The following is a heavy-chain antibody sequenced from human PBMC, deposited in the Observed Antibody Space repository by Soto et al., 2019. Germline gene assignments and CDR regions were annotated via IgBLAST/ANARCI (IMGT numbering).Heavy chain of an antibody. Sequence: QTGGSLRLSCSASGFTFSSYAMHWVRQAPGKGLEYVSAISSNGGSTYYADSVKGGFTISRDNSKNTLYLQMSSLRAEDTAVYYCVKAREGIAVAPDYWGQGTLVTVSS. J-gene: IGHJ4*02. CDR2: ISSNGGST. D-gene: IGHD6-19*01. CDR1: GFTFSSYA. V-gene: IGHV3-64D*06. CDR3: VKAREGIAVAPDY.